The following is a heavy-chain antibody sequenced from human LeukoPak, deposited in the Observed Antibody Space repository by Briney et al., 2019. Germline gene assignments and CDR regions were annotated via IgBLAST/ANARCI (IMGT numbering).Heavy chain of an antibody. CDR1: GFPFSNAW. D-gene: IGHD2-15*01. V-gene: IGHV3-15*01. J-gene: IGHJ4*02. CDR3: TTARYCSAGSRYFDY. CDR2: IKRKTDVGTT. Sequence: PGGSLRLPCAASGFPFSNAWMSWVGQPPGKGLDWVGHIKRKTDVGTTDYAAPVKGRFTISRDDSKNTLYLQMNSLQTDDTAVYYCTTARYCSAGSRYFDYWGQGTLVTVSS.